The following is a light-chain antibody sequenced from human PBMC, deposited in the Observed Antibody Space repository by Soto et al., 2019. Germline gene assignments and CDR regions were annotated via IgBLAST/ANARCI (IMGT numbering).Light chain of an antibody. V-gene: IGLV2-23*02. J-gene: IGLJ1*01. CDR3: CSYAANSYV. Sequence: VLTQPASVSGSPGQSITISCTGTSSDIGNYNLVSWYQQHPGKAPKVIIYGVTKRPSGVSNRFSGSTSGNTASLTISGLQAEDEADYYCCSYAANSYVFGTGTKV. CDR2: GVT. CDR1: SSDIGNYNL.